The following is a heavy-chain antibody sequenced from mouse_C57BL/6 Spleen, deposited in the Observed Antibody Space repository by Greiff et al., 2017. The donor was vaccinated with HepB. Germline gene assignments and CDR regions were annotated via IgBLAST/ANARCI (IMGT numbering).Heavy chain of an antibody. V-gene: IGHV5-6*01. D-gene: IGHD1-1*01. CDR1: GFTFSSYG. Sequence: EVQLQESGGDLVKPGGSLKLSCAASGFTFSSYGMSWVRQTPDKRLEWVATISSGGSYTYYPDSVKGRFTISRDNAKNTLYLQMSSLKSEDTAMYYCARHETTPRYFDVWGTGTTVTVSS. CDR3: ARHETTPRYFDV. J-gene: IGHJ1*03. CDR2: ISSGGSYT.